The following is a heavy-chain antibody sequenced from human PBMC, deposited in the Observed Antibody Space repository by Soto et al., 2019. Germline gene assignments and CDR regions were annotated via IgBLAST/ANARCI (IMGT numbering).Heavy chain of an antibody. V-gene: IGHV1-2*02. D-gene: IGHD6-6*01. J-gene: IGHJ5*02. CDR1: GFSFTGYY. CDR2: INAHSGGT. CDR3: AKDLARQLAYWLDP. Sequence: ASVKVSCKASGFSFTGYYIHWLRQAPGQGLEWMGWINAHSGGTEYAQKFQGRVTLTRDTSIATAYLTLTSLTSDDTALYYCAKDLARQLAYWLDPWGQGTPVTVSS.